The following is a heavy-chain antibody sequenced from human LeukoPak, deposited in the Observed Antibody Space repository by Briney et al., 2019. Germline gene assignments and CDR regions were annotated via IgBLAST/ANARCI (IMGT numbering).Heavy chain of an antibody. D-gene: IGHD6-19*01. CDR1: GFTFSSYS. J-gene: IGHJ4*02. CDR2: ISGSGGST. V-gene: IGHV3-23*01. CDR3: VKDQLGAVAGYFDY. Sequence: GGSLRLSCAASGFTFSSYSMNWVRQAPGKGLEWVSAISGSGGSTYYADSVKGRFTISRDNSKNTLYLQMNSLRAEDTAVYYCVKDQLGAVAGYFDYWGQGTLVTVSS.